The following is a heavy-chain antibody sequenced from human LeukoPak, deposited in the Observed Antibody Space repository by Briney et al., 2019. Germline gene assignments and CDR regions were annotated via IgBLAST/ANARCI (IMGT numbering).Heavy chain of an antibody. D-gene: IGHD2-15*01. J-gene: IGHJ4*02. CDR1: GFTFSTYA. Sequence: PGGSLRLSCAASGFTFSTYAMNWVRHTPAKGLEWVSSLPGRGDSTYLADYGKGRFTISRDNSKNTLYLQMNSLRAEDTAIYYCAKGTLGSCSGARCYPFDYWGQGTLVNVSS. CDR3: AKGTLGSCSGARCYPFDY. V-gene: IGHV3-23*01. CDR2: LPGRGDST.